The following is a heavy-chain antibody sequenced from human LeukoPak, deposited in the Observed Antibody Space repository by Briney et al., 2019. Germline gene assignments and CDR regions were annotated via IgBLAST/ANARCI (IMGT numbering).Heavy chain of an antibody. Sequence: GGSLRLSCAASGFTFSNAWMSWVRQAPGKGLGWVGRIKSKTDGGTTDYAAPVKGRFTISRDDSKNTLYLQMNSLKTEDTAVYYCTTESSGWYFIFDYWGQGTLVTVSS. D-gene: IGHD6-19*01. CDR1: GFTFSNAW. J-gene: IGHJ4*02. CDR2: IKSKTDGGTT. CDR3: TTESSGWYFIFDY. V-gene: IGHV3-15*01.